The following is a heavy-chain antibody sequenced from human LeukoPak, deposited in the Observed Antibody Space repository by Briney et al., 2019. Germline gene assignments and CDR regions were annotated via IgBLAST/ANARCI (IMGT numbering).Heavy chain of an antibody. CDR1: GGSISSGTYY. CDR2: IYTSGST. V-gene: IGHV4-61*02. J-gene: IGHJ3*02. CDR3: ASYDSGSLDAAFDI. D-gene: IGHD1-26*01. Sequence: SETLSLTCTVSGGSISSGTYYWSWIRQPAGKALEWIGRIYTSGSTYYNPSLKSRVTISVDTSKNQFSLKLSSVTAADTAVYYCASYDSGSLDAAFDIWGQGTMVTVSS.